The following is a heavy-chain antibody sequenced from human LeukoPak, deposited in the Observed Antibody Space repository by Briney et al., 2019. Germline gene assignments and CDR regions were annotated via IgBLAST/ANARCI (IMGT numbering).Heavy chain of an antibody. J-gene: IGHJ5*02. Sequence: PSETLSLTCTVSGGSISSYYWSWIRQPPGKGLEWIGYIYYSGSTNYNPSLKSRVTISVDTSKNQFSLKLSSVTAADTAVYYCARKMVTGTTRWFDPWGQGTLVTVSS. CDR3: ARKMVTGTTRWFDP. D-gene: IGHD1-7*01. CDR1: GGSISSYY. CDR2: IYYSGST. V-gene: IGHV4-59*08.